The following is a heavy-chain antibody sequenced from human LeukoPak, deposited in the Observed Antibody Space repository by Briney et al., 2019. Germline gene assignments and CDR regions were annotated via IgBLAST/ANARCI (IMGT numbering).Heavy chain of an antibody. J-gene: IGHJ4*02. V-gene: IGHV3-21*01. CDR2: ISGRSDDI. Sequence: NAGGSLRLSCAASGFTFSSYGMSWVRQAPGKGLEWVSSISGRSDDIYYADSVKGRFTISRDNSKNSLYLQMKRLRAEDTALYYCARRGYHDYSGFDYWGQGTLVTVSS. CDR1: GFTFSSYG. CDR3: ARRGYHDYSGFDY. D-gene: IGHD1-26*01.